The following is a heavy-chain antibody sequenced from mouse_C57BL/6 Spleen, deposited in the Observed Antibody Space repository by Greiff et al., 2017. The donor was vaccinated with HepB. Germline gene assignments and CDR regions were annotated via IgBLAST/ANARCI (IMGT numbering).Heavy chain of an antibody. J-gene: IGHJ4*01. CDR2: IYPSDSET. CDR1: GYTFTSYW. CDR3: ARSMVTTLYYYAMDY. Sequence: QVQLQHPGAELVRPGSSVKLSCKASGYTFTSYWMDWVKQRPGQGLEWIGNIYPSDSETHYNQKFKDKATLTVDKSSSTAYMQLSSLTSEDSAVYYCARSMVTTLYYYAMDYWGQGTSVTVSS. D-gene: IGHD2-3*01. V-gene: IGHV1-61*01.